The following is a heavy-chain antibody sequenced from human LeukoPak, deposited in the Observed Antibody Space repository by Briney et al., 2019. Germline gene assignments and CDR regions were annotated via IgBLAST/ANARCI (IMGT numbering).Heavy chain of an antibody. CDR1: GGTFSSYA. CDR3: ARDPSTRGWFDP. CDR2: IIPIFGTA. D-gene: IGHD5/OR15-5a*01. V-gene: IGHV1-69*13. J-gene: IGHJ5*02. Sequence: GASVKVSCKASGGTFSSYAISWVRQAPGQGLEWMGGIIPIFGTANYAQKFQGRVTITADESTSTGYMELSSLRSEDTAVYYCARDPSTRGWFDPWGQGTLVTVSS.